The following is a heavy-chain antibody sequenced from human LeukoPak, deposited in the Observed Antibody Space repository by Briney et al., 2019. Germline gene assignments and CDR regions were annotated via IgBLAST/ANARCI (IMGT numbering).Heavy chain of an antibody. D-gene: IGHD3-10*01. Sequence: GASLRLSCAASGFTFSSHAMSWVRQAPGKGLEWVSAISGSGGSTYYADSVKGRFTISRDNSKNTLYLQMNSLRAEDTAVYYCAKDSSYGSGSFHFDYWGQGTLVTVSS. CDR2: ISGSGGST. J-gene: IGHJ4*02. CDR3: AKDSSYGSGSFHFDY. V-gene: IGHV3-23*01. CDR1: GFTFSSHA.